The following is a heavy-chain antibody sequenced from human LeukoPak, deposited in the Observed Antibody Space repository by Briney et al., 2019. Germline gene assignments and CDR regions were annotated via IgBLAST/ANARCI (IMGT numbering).Heavy chain of an antibody. V-gene: IGHV3-30*02. CDR1: GFTFSSYG. CDR3: AKSLYPGVFGVVTGLDY. CDR2: IWYDGSNK. Sequence: GGSLRLSCAASGFTFSSYGMHWVRQAPGKGLEWVAVIWYDGSNKYYADSVKGRFTISRDNSKNTLYLQMNSLRAEDTAVYYCAKSLYPGVFGVVTGLDYWGQGTLVTVSS. J-gene: IGHJ4*02. D-gene: IGHD3-3*01.